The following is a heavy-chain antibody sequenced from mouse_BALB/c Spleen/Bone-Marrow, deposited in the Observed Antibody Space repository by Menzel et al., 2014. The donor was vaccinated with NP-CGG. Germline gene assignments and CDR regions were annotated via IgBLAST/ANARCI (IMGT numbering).Heavy chain of an antibody. D-gene: IGHD2-2*01. J-gene: IGHJ1*01. CDR1: GFDFSRYW. CDR2: INPDSSTI. Sequence: EVQLQQSGGGLVQPGGSLKLSCAASGFDFSRYWMSWVRQAPGRGLDWIGEINPDSSTINYTPSLKDKFIISRDNAKNTLYLQMSKVRSEDTALYYCALLGYYGYFYVWGAGTTVTVSS. V-gene: IGHV4-1*02. CDR3: ALLGYYGYFYV.